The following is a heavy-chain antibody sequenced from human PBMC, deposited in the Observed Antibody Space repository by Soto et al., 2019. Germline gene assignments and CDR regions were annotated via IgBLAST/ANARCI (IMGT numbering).Heavy chain of an antibody. V-gene: IGHV1-69*01. J-gene: IGHJ5*02. D-gene: IGHD3-10*01. CDR1: GGTFSSYA. CDR3: ARGGQYYYGSGSYNWFDP. CDR2: IIPIFGTA. Sequence: QVQLVQSGAEVKKPGSSVKVSCKASGGTFSSYAISWVRQAPGQGLEWMGGIIPIFGTANYAQKFQGRVTITADESTSTAYMELSSLRSEDTAVYYCARGGQYYYGSGSYNWFDPWGQGTLVTVSS.